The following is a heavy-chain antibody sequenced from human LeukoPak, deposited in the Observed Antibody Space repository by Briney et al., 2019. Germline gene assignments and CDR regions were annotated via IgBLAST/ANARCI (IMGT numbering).Heavy chain of an antibody. CDR2: IYTTGST. D-gene: IGHD3-10*01. CDR3: ARGAYFYGSGINWFDP. Sequence: SETLSLTCTVSGGSISSTSYYWSWIRQPAGKGLEWIGHIYTTGSTNYNPSLKSRVTISLDTSKNHFSLKLSSVTAADTAVYYCARGAYFYGSGINWFDPWGRGTLITVSS. V-gene: IGHV4-61*09. J-gene: IGHJ5*02. CDR1: GGSISSTSYY.